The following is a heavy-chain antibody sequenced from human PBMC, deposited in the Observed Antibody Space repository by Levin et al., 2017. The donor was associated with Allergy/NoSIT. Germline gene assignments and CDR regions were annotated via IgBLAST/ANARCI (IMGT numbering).Heavy chain of an antibody. CDR1: GFSLTDHY. J-gene: IGHJ4*02. CDR2: SKNKDYSYST. V-gene: IGHV3-72*01. CDR3: AREARVRGIIIDH. Sequence: PGGSLRLSCAASGFSLTDHYMHWVRQAPGKGLEWIGRSKNKDYSYSTEYAASVKGRVTISRDDSKNSLYLQMNSLKTEDTAVYYCAREARVRGIIIDHWGQGTLVTVSS. D-gene: IGHD3-10*01.